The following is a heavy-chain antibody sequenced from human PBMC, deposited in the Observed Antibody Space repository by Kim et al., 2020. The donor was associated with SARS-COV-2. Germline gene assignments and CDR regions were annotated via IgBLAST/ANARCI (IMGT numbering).Heavy chain of an antibody. Sequence: SETLSLTCTVSGGSISSGGYYWSWIRQHPGKGLEWIGYIYYSGSTYYNPSLKCRVTLSVETSKNQFSLKLSSVTAADTAVYYCARDINIAAADTGNWFDPCGQGTLVTVSS. D-gene: IGHD6-13*01. CDR2: IYYSGST. J-gene: IGHJ5*02. CDR1: GGSISSGGYY. V-gene: IGHV4-31*03. CDR3: ARDINIAAADTGNWFDP.